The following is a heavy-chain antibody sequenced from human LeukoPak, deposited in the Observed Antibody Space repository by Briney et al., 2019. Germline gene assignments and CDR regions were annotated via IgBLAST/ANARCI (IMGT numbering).Heavy chain of an antibody. V-gene: IGHV4-59*01. CDR2: IYYSGST. CDR3: ARERGNWYFDL. Sequence: SETLSLTCTVSGGSISSYYWSWIRQPPGKGLEWIGYIYYSGSTNYNPSLKSRVTISVDTSKNQFSLKLSSVTAADTAVYYCARERGNWYFDLWGRGTLVTVSS. J-gene: IGHJ2*01. CDR1: GGSISSYY.